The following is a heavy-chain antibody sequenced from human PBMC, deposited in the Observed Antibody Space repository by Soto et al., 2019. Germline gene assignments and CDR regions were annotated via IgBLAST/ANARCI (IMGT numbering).Heavy chain of an antibody. CDR2: IYHSGST. CDR3: ARGKGTGYNGLNYYYYGMDV. V-gene: IGHV4-38-2*01. J-gene: IGHJ6*02. D-gene: IGHD5-12*01. Sequence: SETLSLTCAVSGYSISSGYCWGWIRQPPGKGLEWIGSIYHSGSTYYNPSLKSRVTISVDTSKNQFSLKLSSVTAADTAVYYCARGKGTGYNGLNYYYYGMDVWGQGTTVTVSS. CDR1: GYSISSGYC.